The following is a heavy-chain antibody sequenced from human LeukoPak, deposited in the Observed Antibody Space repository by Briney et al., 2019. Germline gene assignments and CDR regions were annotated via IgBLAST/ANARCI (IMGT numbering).Heavy chain of an antibody. Sequence: SETLSLTCTVSGGSISSYYWSWIRQPPGKGLEWIGYIYYSGSTYYNPSLKSRVTISVDTSKNQFSLKLSSVTAADTAVYYCARHAIDIVVVPAASNWFDPWGQGTLVTVSS. CDR2: IYYSGST. CDR1: GGSISSYY. V-gene: IGHV4-59*08. D-gene: IGHD2-2*01. CDR3: ARHAIDIVVVPAASNWFDP. J-gene: IGHJ5*02.